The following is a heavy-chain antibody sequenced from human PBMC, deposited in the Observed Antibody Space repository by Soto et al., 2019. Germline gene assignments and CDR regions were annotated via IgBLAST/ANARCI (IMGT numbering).Heavy chain of an antibody. Sequence: ASGKVSCNASCYSFTSYYRNYVRQAPGQGLEWMGWINPKSGGTMYPQKFQGRVTMTWDTSISTAYMALTRLRSDDTAVYYCARDLSKGGARAPSDYWGQGTVVTVYS. CDR1: CYSFTSYY. J-gene: IGHJ4*02. CDR3: ARDLSKGGARAPSDY. CDR2: INPKSGGT. V-gene: IGHV1-2*02. D-gene: IGHD4-17*01.